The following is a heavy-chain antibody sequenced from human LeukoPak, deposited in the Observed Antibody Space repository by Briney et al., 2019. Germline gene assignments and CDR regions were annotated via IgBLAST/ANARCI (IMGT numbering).Heavy chain of an antibody. V-gene: IGHV3-7*03. Sequence: GGSLRLSCAASGFILSNHWMTWVRQAPGKGPEWVANMNKDGGQKYYVDSVKGRFTISRDTAKNSLYLQMNNLRVEDTALYYCARNNDMDVWGQGTTVIVSS. CDR1: GFILSNHW. J-gene: IGHJ6*02. CDR2: MNKDGGQK. D-gene: IGHD1/OR15-1a*01. CDR3: ARNNDMDV.